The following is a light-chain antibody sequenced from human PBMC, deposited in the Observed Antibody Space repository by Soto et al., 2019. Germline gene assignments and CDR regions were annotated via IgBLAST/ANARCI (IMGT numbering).Light chain of an antibody. J-gene: IGKJ1*01. Sequence: DIQMTQSPSTLSASVGDRVTITCRASQSISSWLAWYQQKPGKATKLLIYDASSLESGVPSRFSGSGSGTEFSLSISSMQADDCASYYCQQYNSYAQTFGQGTKVEIK. V-gene: IGKV1-5*01. CDR2: DAS. CDR1: QSISSW. CDR3: QQYNSYAQT.